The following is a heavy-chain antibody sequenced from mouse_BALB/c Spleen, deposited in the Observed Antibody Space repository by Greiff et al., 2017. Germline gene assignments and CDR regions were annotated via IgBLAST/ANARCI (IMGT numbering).Heavy chain of an antibody. CDR3: ASPYGNWGPWFAY. D-gene: IGHD2-1*01. CDR1: GFNIKDTY. J-gene: IGHJ3*01. Sequence: VHVKQSGAELVKPGASVKLSCTASGFNIKDTYMHWVKQRPEQGLEWIGRIDPANGNTKYDPKFQGKATITADTSSNTAYLQLSSLTSEDTAVYYCASPYGNWGPWFAYWGQGTLVTVSA. CDR2: IDPANGNT. V-gene: IGHV14-3*02.